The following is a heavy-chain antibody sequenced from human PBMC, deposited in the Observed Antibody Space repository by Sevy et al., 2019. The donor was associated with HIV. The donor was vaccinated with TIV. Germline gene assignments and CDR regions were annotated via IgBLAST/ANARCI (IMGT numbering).Heavy chain of an antibody. CDR2: ISSSGSTI. Sequence: GGSLRLSCAASGFTFSDYYMSWIRQAPGKGLEWVSYISSSGSTIYYADSVKGRFTISRDNAKNSLYLQMNSLRAEDTAVYYCARDMGIAVGLWYFDLWGRRTLVTVSS. D-gene: IGHD6-19*01. CDR3: ARDMGIAVGLWYFDL. V-gene: IGHV3-11*01. J-gene: IGHJ2*01. CDR1: GFTFSDYY.